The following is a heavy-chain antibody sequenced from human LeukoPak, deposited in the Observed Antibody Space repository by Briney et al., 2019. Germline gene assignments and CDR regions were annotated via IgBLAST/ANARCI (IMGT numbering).Heavy chain of an antibody. D-gene: IGHD3-10*01. CDR2: IIPILGIA. V-gene: IGHV1-69*04. J-gene: IGHJ4*02. CDR1: GYTLTELS. Sequence: ASVKVSCKVSGYTLTELSMHWVRQAPGQGLEWMGRIIPILGIANYAQKFQGRVTITADRSTSTAYMELSSLRSEDTAVYYCARDPGYYGSGSSDYWGQGTLVTVSS. CDR3: ARDPGYYGSGSSDY.